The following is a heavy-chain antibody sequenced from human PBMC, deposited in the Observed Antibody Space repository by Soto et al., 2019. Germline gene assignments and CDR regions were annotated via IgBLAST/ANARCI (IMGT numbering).Heavy chain of an antibody. CDR1: GYIFVNYG. CDR2: ISPYTGNT. J-gene: IGHJ6*02. V-gene: IGHV1-18*01. D-gene: IGHD3-16*01. CDR3: VMVDNYVTPTPQDV. Sequence: QVQLVQSGDEVKKPGASVKVSCKASGYIFVNYGIAWVRQAPGQGLEWMGWISPYTGNTHSATKVQGRLTMTTDTSTSTAYMDLGGLTSDDTAVYYCVMVDNYVTPTPQDVWGQGTTVTGSS.